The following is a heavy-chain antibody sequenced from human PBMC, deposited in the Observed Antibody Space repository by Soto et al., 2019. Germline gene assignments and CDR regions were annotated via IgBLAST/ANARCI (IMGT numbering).Heavy chain of an antibody. V-gene: IGHV1-2*02. J-gene: IGHJ6*02. CDR1: GYTFTGYY. CDR2: INPNSGGT. CDR3: ARDRNSSWPYYYAYGMDV. D-gene: IGHD6-13*01. Sequence: ASVKVSCKASGYTFTGYYMHWVRQAPGQGLEWMGWINPNSGGTNYAQKFQGRVTMTRDTSISTAYMELSRLRSDDTAVYYCARDRNSSWPYYYAYGMDVWGQGTTVTVSS.